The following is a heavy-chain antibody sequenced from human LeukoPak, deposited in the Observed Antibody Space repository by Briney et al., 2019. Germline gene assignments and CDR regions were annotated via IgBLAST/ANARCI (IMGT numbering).Heavy chain of an antibody. Sequence: SVKVSCKASGYTFTYHYIHWVGPAPGQGLEWVGGIITIFGTANYEQKFQSRVTITTDESTSTAYMELSSLRSDDTAVYYCATTEGDSSSWYYFDYWGQGTLVTVSS. CDR2: IITIFGTA. CDR1: GYTFTYHY. D-gene: IGHD6-13*01. CDR3: ATTEGDSSSWYYFDY. J-gene: IGHJ4*02. V-gene: IGHV1-69*05.